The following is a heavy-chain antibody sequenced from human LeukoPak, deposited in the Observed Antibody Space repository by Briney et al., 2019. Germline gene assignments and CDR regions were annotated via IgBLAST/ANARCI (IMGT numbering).Heavy chain of an antibody. Sequence: SQTLSLTCVISGDSVSSNIAAWTWIRQSPSRGLEWLGRTYYRSRWFYEYAVSVEGRITINLDTSKNQLSLEMNSVIPEDTAVYYCAKGRGGSSNWGSDYWGQGTQVTVSS. CDR3: AKGRGGSSNWGSDY. D-gene: IGHD7-27*01. V-gene: IGHV6-1*01. CDR1: GDSVSSNIAA. J-gene: IGHJ4*02. CDR2: TYYRSRWFY.